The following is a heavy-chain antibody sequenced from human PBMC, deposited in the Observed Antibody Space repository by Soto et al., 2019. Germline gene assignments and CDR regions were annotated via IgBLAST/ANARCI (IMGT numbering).Heavy chain of an antibody. CDR1: GFTFRTYA. CDR3: AKDDDIVVVPAALDV. J-gene: IGHJ6*02. D-gene: IGHD2-2*01. CDR2: IRGSGGSP. Sequence: GGSLRLSCAASGFTFRTYAMSWVRQAPGKGLEWVSVIRGSGGSPYYADSVKGRFTISRDNSKNTLYLQMNSLRPEDTAVYYCAKDDDIVVVPAALDVWGQGTTVTVSS. V-gene: IGHV3-23*01.